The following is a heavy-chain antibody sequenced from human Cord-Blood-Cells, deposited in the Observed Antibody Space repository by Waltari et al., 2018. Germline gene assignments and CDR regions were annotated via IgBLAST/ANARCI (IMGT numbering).Heavy chain of an antibody. J-gene: IGHJ3*02. Sequence: SGYYWSWIRQPPGKGLEWIGEINHSGSTNYNPSLKSRVTISVDTSKNQFSLKLSSVTAADTAVYYCARYSSSSVAFDIWGQGTMVTVSS. CDR3: ARYSSSSVAFDI. D-gene: IGHD6-6*01. CDR1: SGYY. V-gene: IGHV4-34*01. CDR2: INHSGST.